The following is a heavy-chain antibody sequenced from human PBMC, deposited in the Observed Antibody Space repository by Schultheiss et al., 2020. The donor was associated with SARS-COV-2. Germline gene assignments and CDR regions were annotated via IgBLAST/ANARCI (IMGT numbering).Heavy chain of an antibody. V-gene: IGHV4-34*01. Sequence: SETLSLTCAVYGGSFSGYYWSWIRQPPGKGLEWIGEINHSGSTYYNPSLKSRVTISVDTSKNQFSLKLSSVTAADTAVYYCARGSITMVQGVITGFDYWGQGTLVTVSS. J-gene: IGHJ4*02. CDR1: GGSFSGYY. CDR2: INHSGST. CDR3: ARGSITMVQGVITGFDY. D-gene: IGHD3-10*01.